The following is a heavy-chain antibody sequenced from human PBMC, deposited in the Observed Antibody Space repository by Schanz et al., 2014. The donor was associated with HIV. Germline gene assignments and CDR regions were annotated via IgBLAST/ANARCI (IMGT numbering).Heavy chain of an antibody. J-gene: IGHJ6*02. CDR2: ISDTGVRT. V-gene: IGHV3-23*01. CDR3: AKSRGDSWPYGMDV. D-gene: IGHD4-17*01. Sequence: DVQLLKSGGGLVQPGGSLRLSCEASGFTFSNYAMSWVRQAPGKGLEWVSGISDTGVRTNYADSVKGRLTISRDNSENTLYLQMNSLRAEDTAVYYCAKSRGDSWPYGMDVWGQGTTVTVSS. CDR1: GFTFSNYA.